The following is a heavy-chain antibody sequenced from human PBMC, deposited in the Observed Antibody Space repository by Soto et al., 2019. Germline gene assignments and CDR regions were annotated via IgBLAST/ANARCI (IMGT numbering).Heavy chain of an antibody. CDR2: ISYDGSNK. J-gene: IGHJ6*02. Sequence: QVQLVESGGGVVQPGRSLRLSCAASGFTFSSYGMHWVRQAPGKGLEWVAVISYDGSNKYYADSVKGRFTISRDNSKNKLYMQMNSLRAEVTAVYYCAKEVWSGHMDVWGQGTTVTVSS. V-gene: IGHV3-30*18. D-gene: IGHD3-3*01. CDR1: GFTFSSYG. CDR3: AKEVWSGHMDV.